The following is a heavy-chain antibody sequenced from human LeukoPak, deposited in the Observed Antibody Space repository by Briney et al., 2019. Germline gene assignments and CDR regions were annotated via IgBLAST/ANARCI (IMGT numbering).Heavy chain of an antibody. Sequence: VSCKASGYTFTDYYMHWVRQAPGQGFEWMGWXXPNDGDTNYAQKLQGRVTMTRETAISTAHMEVSRLRSDDTAVYYCARANFLYCSSTTCLFDYWGQGTLVTASS. CDR3: ARANFLYCSSTTCLFDY. CDR1: GYTFTDYY. J-gene: IGHJ4*02. D-gene: IGHD2-2*01. V-gene: IGHV1-2*02. CDR2: XXPNDGDT.